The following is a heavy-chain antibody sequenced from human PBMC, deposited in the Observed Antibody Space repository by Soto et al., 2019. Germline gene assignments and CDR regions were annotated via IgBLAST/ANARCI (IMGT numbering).Heavy chain of an antibody. CDR2: ISYDGSNK. Sequence: QVQLVESGGGVVQPGRSLRLSCAASGFTFSSYAMHWVRQAPGKGLEWVAVISYDGSNKYYADSVKGRFTISRDNSKNTLYLQMNSLRAEDTAVYYCAREAYEDVWGQGTTVNVSS. J-gene: IGHJ6*02. CDR3: AREAYEDV. CDR1: GFTFSSYA. D-gene: IGHD2-21*01. V-gene: IGHV3-30-3*01.